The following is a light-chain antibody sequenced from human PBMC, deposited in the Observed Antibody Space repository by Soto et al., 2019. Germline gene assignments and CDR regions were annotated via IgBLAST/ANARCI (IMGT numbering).Light chain of an antibody. V-gene: IGKV3-20*01. CDR3: QQYGSSPRK. Sequence: EIVLTQSPATLSLSPREIATLSCRASQSVSSYLAWYQQKPGQAPRLLIYDASNRATGIPARFSGSGSGTAFTLTISRLEPEDFAVYYCQQYGSSPRKFGQGTKVDIK. J-gene: IGKJ1*01. CDR1: QSVSSY. CDR2: DAS.